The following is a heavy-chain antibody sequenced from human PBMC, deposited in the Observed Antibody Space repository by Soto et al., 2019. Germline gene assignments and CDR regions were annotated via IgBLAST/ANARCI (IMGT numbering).Heavy chain of an antibody. CDR3: VRDLHEPLPADVLRVTK. V-gene: IGHV3-48*03. CDR2: ISADGSGT. J-gene: IGHJ4*02. D-gene: IGHD3-3*01. CDR1: GFAFRSYE. Sequence: EVQLVESGGGLVQPGVSLTLSCAASGFAFRSYEMHWVRQPPGKGLQWISYISADGSGTYYADSVRGRFTISRDNARNSLSLQMNSLRADDTAIYYCVRDLHEPLPADVLRVTKWGQGTQVTVSS.